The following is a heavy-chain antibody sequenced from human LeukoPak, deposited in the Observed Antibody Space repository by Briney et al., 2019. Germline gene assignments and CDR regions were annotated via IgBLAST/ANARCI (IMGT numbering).Heavy chain of an antibody. Sequence: GGSLRLSCAASGFTFSDYYMSWIRQAPGKGLEWVSYISSSGSIIYYADSVKGRFTISRDNAKNSLYLQMNSLRAEDTAVYYCAREGFVATIPYFDYWGQGTLVTVSS. D-gene: IGHD5-12*01. V-gene: IGHV3-11*01. CDR2: ISSSGSII. J-gene: IGHJ4*02. CDR3: AREGFVATIPYFDY. CDR1: GFTFSDYY.